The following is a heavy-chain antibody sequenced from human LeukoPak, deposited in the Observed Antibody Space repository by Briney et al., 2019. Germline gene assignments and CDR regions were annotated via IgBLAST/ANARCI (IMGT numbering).Heavy chain of an antibody. V-gene: IGHV3-21*06. D-gene: IGHD3-22*01. J-gene: IGHJ3*02. Sequence: QPGGSLRLSCAASGFAFSSFSMTWFRQSPGKGLEWVSSISGASNYIYYGDSVKGRFTISRDNAKNSLFLQMNSLRAEDSAMYYCASASGPDAYDIFDIWSQGTMVIVSS. CDR3: ASASGPDAYDIFDI. CDR2: ISGASNYI. CDR1: GFAFSSFS.